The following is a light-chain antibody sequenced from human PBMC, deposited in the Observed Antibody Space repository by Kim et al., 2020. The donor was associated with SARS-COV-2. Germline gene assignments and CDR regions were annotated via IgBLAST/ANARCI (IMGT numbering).Light chain of an antibody. Sequence: LGHTVRMTLQGDSLRSYYASWYQQKPGQAPVLVIYGKNNRPTGIPDRFSGASSGNTASLTITGAQAEDGADHCCNSQDSSGIHLVFGGGTQLAVL. CDR2: GKN. CDR1: SLRSYY. J-gene: IGLJ2*01. CDR3: NSQDSSGIHLV. V-gene: IGLV3-19*01.